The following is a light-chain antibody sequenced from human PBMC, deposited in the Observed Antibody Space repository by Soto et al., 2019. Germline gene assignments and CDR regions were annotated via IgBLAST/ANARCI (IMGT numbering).Light chain of an antibody. J-gene: IGLJ2*01. CDR2: GVT. CDR3: SSFTDISRGVV. V-gene: IGLV2-18*02. CDR1: SSDIGSYNR. Sequence: QSALTQPPSVSGSPGQSVTISCTGTSSDIGSYNRVSWYQQPPGTAPKLMIYGVTNRPSGAPHRFSGSKSGNTASLTISGLQAEDEAHYYCSSFTDISRGVVFGGGTKLNVL.